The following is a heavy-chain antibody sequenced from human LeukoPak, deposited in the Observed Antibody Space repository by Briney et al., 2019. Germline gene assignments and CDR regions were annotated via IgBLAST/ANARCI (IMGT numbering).Heavy chain of an antibody. D-gene: IGHD3-22*01. CDR3: AKSYYDSSGYYFPRVDYFDY. CDR1: GFTFSSYW. V-gene: IGHV3-74*01. Sequence: GGSLRLSCAASGFTFSSYWMHWVRQAPGKGLVGVSRINNDGRSTNYADSVKGRFTISRDNSKNTLYLQMNSLRAEDTAVYYCAKSYYDSSGYYFPRVDYFDYWGQGTLVTVSS. J-gene: IGHJ4*02. CDR2: INNDGRST.